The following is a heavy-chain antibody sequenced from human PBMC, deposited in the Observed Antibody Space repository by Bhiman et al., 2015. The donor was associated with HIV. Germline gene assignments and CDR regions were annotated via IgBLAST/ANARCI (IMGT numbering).Heavy chain of an antibody. CDR3: AKGLGIVATAYFDS. Sequence: EVRLVESGGVVVQPGGSLRLSCAASGFTFDDYGMHWVRQAPGKGLEWVSLISWNSGGIDYADSVKGRFTISRDNAKNSLYLQMNSLRAEDTTFYYCAKGLGIVATAYFDSWGQGTLVTVSS. V-gene: IGHV3-43D*04. J-gene: IGHJ4*02. D-gene: IGHD5-12*01. CDR2: ISWNSGGI. CDR1: GFTFDDYG.